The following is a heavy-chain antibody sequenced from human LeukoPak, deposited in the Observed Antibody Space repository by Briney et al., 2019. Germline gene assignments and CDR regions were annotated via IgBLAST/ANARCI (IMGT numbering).Heavy chain of an antibody. CDR3: TRLNIAVAGTDY. D-gene: IGHD6-19*01. CDR2: IRNKANNYAT. Sequence: QPGGSLRLSCAASGFTFSGSVMHWVRQASGKGLEWVGRIRNKANNYATAYAASVKGRFTISRDDSKNTAYLQMNSLKTEDTAVYYCTRLNIAVAGTDYWGQGTLVTVSS. J-gene: IGHJ4*02. V-gene: IGHV3-73*01. CDR1: GFTFSGSV.